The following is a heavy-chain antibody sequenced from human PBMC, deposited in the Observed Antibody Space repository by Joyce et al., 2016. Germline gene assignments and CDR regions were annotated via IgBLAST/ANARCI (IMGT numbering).Heavy chain of an antibody. D-gene: IGHD3-16*02. V-gene: IGHV1-18*01. CDR2: ISAYNGNT. CDR3: ARQYYDYVWGSYRYLDY. CDR1: GYTFSSYG. J-gene: IGHJ4*02. Sequence: QVQLVQSGAEVKKPGASVKVSCKASGYTFSSYGISWVRQAPGQGLEWMGWISAYNGNTNYAQKLQGRVTMTTDISTSTAYMELRSLRSDDTAVYYCARQYYDYVWGSYRYLDYWGQGTLVTVSS.